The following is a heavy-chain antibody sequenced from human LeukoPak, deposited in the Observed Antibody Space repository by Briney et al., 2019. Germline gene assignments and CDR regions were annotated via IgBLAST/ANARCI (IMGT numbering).Heavy chain of an antibody. Sequence: QSGGSLRLSCATSGLSFSNYAMSWVRQAPGKGLEWVSAISGEGVTIYYADSVKGRFTISRDNSKNTLYLQMNSLTAEDTAVYYCGPREDSTTNAYDYWGQGTLVTVSS. D-gene: IGHD2/OR15-2a*01. CDR2: ISGEGVTI. CDR1: GLSFSNYA. V-gene: IGHV3-23*01. CDR3: GPREDSTTNAYDY. J-gene: IGHJ4*02.